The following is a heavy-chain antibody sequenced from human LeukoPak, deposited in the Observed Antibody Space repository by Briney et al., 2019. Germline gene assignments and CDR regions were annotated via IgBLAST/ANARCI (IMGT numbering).Heavy chain of an antibody. CDR1: GGSFSGYY. V-gene: IGHV4-34*01. D-gene: IGHD2-2*01. Sequence: SETLSLTCAVYGGSFSGYYWSWIRQPPGKGLEWIGEINHSGSINYNPSLKSRVTISVDTSKNQFSLKLSSVTAADTAVYYCARAFKEYQLLSSYYYYGMDVWGQGTTVTVSS. J-gene: IGHJ6*02. CDR3: ARAFKEYQLLSSYYYYGMDV. CDR2: INHSGSI.